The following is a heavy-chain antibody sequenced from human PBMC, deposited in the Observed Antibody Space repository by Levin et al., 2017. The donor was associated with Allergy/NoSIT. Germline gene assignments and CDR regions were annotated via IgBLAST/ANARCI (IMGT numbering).Heavy chain of an antibody. V-gene: IGHV3-9*01. CDR3: AKDMDRSDWYRGYHYYHGVDV. D-gene: IGHD6-19*01. Sequence: GGSLRLSCAASGFSFDDFAMHWVRQAPGKGLEWVSGISWNSGSVDYADSVRGRFTISRDNSKNSLYLQMNSLRAEDTALYYCAKDMDRSDWYRGYHYYHGVDVWGQGTTVTVSS. J-gene: IGHJ6*01. CDR2: ISWNSGSV. CDR1: GFSFDDFA.